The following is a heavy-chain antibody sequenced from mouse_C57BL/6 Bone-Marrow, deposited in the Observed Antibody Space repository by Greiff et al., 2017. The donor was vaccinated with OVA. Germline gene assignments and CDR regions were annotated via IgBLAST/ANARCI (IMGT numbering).Heavy chain of an antibody. CDR2: IDPSDSYT. Sequence: QVQLQQPGAELVKPGASVKLSCKASGYTFTSYWMQWVKQRPGQGLEWIGEIDPSDSYTNYNQKFKGKATLTVDTSSSTAYMQLSSLTPEDSAVYYCALYDPDYWGQGTTLTVSS. D-gene: IGHD1-1*01. J-gene: IGHJ2*01. CDR1: GYTFTSYW. CDR3: ALYDPDY. V-gene: IGHV1-50*01.